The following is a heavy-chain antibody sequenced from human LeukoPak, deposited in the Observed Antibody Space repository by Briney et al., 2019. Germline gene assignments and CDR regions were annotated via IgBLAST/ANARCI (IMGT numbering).Heavy chain of an antibody. CDR1: GGSISSYY. CDR3: AKVPVRDWNYPLEY. J-gene: IGHJ4*02. D-gene: IGHD1-7*01. Sequence: ETLSLTCTVSGGSISSYYWSWVRQAPGKGLEWVSAISGSGGSTYYADSVKGRFTISRDNSKNTLYLQMNSLRAEDTAVYYCAKVPVRDWNYPLEYWGQGTLVTVSS. V-gene: IGHV3-23*01. CDR2: ISGSGGST.